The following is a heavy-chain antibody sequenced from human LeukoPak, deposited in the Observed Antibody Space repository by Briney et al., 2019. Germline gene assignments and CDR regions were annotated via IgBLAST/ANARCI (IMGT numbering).Heavy chain of an antibody. CDR1: GGSISSYY. CDR3: ARQGTGTHRGLNWFDP. CDR2: IYYSGST. V-gene: IGHV4-59*08. D-gene: IGHD1-1*01. J-gene: IGHJ5*02. Sequence: KPSETLSLTCTVSGGSISSYYWSWIRQPPGKGLEWIGYIYYSGSTNYNPSLKSRVTISVDTSKNQFSLKLSSVTAADTAVYYCARQGTGTHRGLNWFDPWGQGTPVTVSS.